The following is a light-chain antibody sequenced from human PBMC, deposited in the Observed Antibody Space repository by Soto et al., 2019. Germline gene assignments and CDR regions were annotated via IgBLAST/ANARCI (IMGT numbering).Light chain of an antibody. V-gene: IGKV1-5*03. J-gene: IGKJ1*01. Sequence: DIQMTQSPSTLSASVGDRVTISCRASQSISSWLAWYQQKPGKAPKLLIYKASNLESGVPSRFSGSGSGTEFTLTFSSLHVDDFATYYCQQYSSSPWTFGQGTRVEIK. CDR2: KAS. CDR1: QSISSW. CDR3: QQYSSSPWT.